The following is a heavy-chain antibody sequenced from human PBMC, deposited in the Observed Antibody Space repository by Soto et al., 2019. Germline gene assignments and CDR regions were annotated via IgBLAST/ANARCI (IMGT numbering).Heavy chain of an antibody. CDR3: VRARVDD. V-gene: IGHV3-7*04. CDR1: GFTCTNYW. J-gene: IGHJ4*02. Sequence: PGGSLRLSCATSGFTCTNYWMTWVRQAPGKGLEWVATIKDDGSEKYYADSLRGRFTISRGNAKNSLYLQMNSLRAEDTAVYYCVRARVDDWGQGTLVTVSS. CDR2: IKDDGSEK.